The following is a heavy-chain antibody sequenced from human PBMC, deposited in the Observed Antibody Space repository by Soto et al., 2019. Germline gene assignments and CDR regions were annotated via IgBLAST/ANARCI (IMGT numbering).Heavy chain of an antibody. V-gene: IGHV1-2*02. J-gene: IGHJ4*02. Sequence: ASVKVSCKASGYTFTGYYMHWVRQAPGQGLEWMGWINPNSGGTNYAQKFQDRVTISRDTSASTAYMELSSLRYEDTAFYYCARERISMVRGAPFYWGQGALVTVSS. CDR2: INPNSGGT. CDR3: ARERISMVRGAPFY. D-gene: IGHD3-10*01. CDR1: GYTFTGYY.